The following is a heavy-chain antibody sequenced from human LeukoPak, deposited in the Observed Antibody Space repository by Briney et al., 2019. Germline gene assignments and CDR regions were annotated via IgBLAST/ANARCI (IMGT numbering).Heavy chain of an antibody. D-gene: IGHD2-2*01. CDR3: ARDHYCSSTSCYGGPGYYYGMDV. J-gene: IGHJ6*02. CDR2: IWYDGSNK. Sequence: AGGSLRLSCAASGFTFSSYGMHWVRQAPGKGLEWVAVIWYDGSNKYYADSVKGRFTISRDNSKNTLYLQMNSLRAGDTAVYYCARDHYCSSTSCYGGPGYYYGMDVWGQGTTVTVSS. V-gene: IGHV3-33*01. CDR1: GFTFSSYG.